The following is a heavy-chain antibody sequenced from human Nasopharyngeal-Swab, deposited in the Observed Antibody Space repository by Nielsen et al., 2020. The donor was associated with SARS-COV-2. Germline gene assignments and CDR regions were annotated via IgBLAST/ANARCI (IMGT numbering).Heavy chain of an antibody. D-gene: IGHD4-17*01. CDR1: GFTFSSFW. CDR3: ARDAPAHYGAFY. CDR2: LNSGSSTI. Sequence: AGSLRLSCAASGFTFSSFWMHWVRQAPGKGLEWVAYLNSGSSTIFYTDSVKGRFSISRDSSKNTLYLQMDSLRGEDTAVYYCARDAPAHYGAFYWGRGTLVTVSS. J-gene: IGHJ4*02. V-gene: IGHV3-48*01.